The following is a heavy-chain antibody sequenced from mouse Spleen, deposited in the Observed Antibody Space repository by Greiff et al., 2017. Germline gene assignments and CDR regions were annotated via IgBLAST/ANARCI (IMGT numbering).Heavy chain of an antibody. D-gene: IGHD2-1*01. Sequence: EAQRVESGGGLVKPEGSLKLSCAASGFTFSDYGMHWVRQAPEKGLEWVAYISSGSSTIYYADTVKGRFTISRDNAKNTLFLQMTSLRSEDTAMYYCATYGNFFYFDYWGQGTTLTVSS. V-gene: IGHV5-17*01. CDR2: ISSGSSTI. CDR3: ATYGNFFYFDY. J-gene: IGHJ2*01. CDR1: GFTFSDYG.